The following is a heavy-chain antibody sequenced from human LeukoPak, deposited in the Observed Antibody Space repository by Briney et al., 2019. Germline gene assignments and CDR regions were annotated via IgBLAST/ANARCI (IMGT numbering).Heavy chain of an antibody. CDR1: GFTFSSYE. Sequence: GGSLTLSCAASGFTFSSYEMNWVRQALGKGMEWVSYISSSGSTIYYADSVKGRFTISRDNAKDSLYLQMNSLRAEDTAVYYCARDCSGTSCYFRTYYYYGMDVWGQGTTVTVSS. CDR3: ARDCSGTSCYFRTYYYYGMDV. V-gene: IGHV3-48*03. J-gene: IGHJ6*02. CDR2: ISSSGSTI. D-gene: IGHD2-2*01.